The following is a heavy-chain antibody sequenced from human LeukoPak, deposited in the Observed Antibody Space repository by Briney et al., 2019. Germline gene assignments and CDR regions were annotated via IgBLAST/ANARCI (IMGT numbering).Heavy chain of an antibody. J-gene: IGHJ6*02. CDR2: IYHSGST. Sequence: SGTLSLTCAVSGGSISSSNWWSWVRQPPGKGLEWIGEIYHSGSTNYNPSLKSRVTISVDKSKNQFSLKLSSVTAADTAVYYCARGKNVNKRYYYDSSGYPRNRYYYYGMDVWGQGTTVTVSS. V-gene: IGHV4-4*02. D-gene: IGHD3-22*01. CDR1: GGSISSSNW. CDR3: ARGKNVNKRYYYDSSGYPRNRYYYYGMDV.